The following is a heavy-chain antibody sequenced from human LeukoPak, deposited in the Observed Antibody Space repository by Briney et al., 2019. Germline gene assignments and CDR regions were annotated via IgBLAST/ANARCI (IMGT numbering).Heavy chain of an antibody. Sequence: GGSLRLSCAASGFTFSNYWMHWVRQVPGKGLVWVSRINTDGSTIDYADSLKGRFTISRDNAQNTLYLQMHSLRAEDTAVYYCARGSSPYYWGQGTLVTVSS. CDR1: GFTFSNYW. J-gene: IGHJ4*02. CDR3: ARGSSPYY. V-gene: IGHV3-74*01. D-gene: IGHD6-6*01. CDR2: INTDGSTI.